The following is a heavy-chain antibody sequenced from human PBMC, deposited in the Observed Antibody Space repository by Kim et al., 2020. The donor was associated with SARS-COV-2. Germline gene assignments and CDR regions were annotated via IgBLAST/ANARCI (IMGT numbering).Heavy chain of an antibody. V-gene: IGHV3-9*01. J-gene: IGHJ6*03. Sequence: GGSLRLSCAASGFTFGDYAMHWVRQAPGKGLEWVSGISWNSGSIGYADSVKGRFTISRDNAKNSLYLQMNSLRAEDTALYYCAKDRIGYYYYYMDVWGKGTTVTVSS. CDR2: ISWNSGSI. CDR1: GFTFGDYA. D-gene: IGHD2-21*01. CDR3: AKDRIGYYYYYMDV.